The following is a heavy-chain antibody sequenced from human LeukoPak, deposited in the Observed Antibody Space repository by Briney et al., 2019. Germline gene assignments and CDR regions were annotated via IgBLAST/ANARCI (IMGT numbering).Heavy chain of an antibody. CDR1: GFTFSSYA. CDR2: ISGSGGST. CDR3: ACYSSGWYRSGYDY. J-gene: IGHJ4*02. V-gene: IGHV3-23*01. Sequence: GGSLRLSCAASGFTFSSYAMSWVRQAPGKGLEWVSVISGSGGSTYYADSVKGRFTISRDNSKNTLYLQMNSLRAEDTAVYYCACYSSGWYRSGYDYWGQGTLVTVSS. D-gene: IGHD6-19*01.